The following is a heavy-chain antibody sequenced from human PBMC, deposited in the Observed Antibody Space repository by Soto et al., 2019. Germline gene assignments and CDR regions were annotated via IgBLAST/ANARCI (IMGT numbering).Heavy chain of an antibody. V-gene: IGHV5-51*01. CDR3: ARQPLPILDYFAL. CDR1: GYNFTNFG. D-gene: IGHD2-2*02. CDR2: IYPGDSDS. J-gene: IGHJ4*01. Sequence: GESLKISCKGSGYNFTNFGTAWVRQMPGKGLEWMAIIYPGDSDSKYRPSLQGQVTISADKSTNSAYLQWSSLKASDTAIYYCARQPLPILDYFALPGQGTLVTVSS.